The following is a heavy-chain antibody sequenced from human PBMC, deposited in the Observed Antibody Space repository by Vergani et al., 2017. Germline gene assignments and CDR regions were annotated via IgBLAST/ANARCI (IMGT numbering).Heavy chain of an antibody. D-gene: IGHD6-13*01. J-gene: IGHJ4*02. CDR1: GFSVSTSAVG. CDR3: AHSGPLAAAVDY. CDR2: IYWNDDK. Sequence: QITLKESGPTLVKPTQTLTLTCTFSGFSVSTSAVGVGWIRQPPGKALEWLALIYWNDDKRSSPSLKSRLTITKDTSKNQVVLTMTNMDPVDTATYYCAHSGPLAAAVDYWGQGTLFTVSS. V-gene: IGHV2-5*01.